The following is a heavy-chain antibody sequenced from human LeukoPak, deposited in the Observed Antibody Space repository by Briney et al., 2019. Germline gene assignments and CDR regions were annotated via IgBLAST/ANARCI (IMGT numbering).Heavy chain of an antibody. CDR3: ARDYDILTGSRYYYYYYGMDV. D-gene: IGHD3-9*01. CDR1: GFTFSSYS. V-gene: IGHV3-48*01. Sequence: GGSLRLSCAASGFTFSSYSMNWVRQAPGEGLEWVSYISSSSSTIYYADSVKGRFTISRDNAKNSLYLQMNSLRAEDTAVYYCARDYDILTGSRYYYYYYGMDVWGQGTTVTVSS. J-gene: IGHJ6*02. CDR2: ISSSSSTI.